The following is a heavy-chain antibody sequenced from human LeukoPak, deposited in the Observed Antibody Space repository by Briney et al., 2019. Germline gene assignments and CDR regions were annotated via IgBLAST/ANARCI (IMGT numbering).Heavy chain of an antibody. CDR2: ISSSSSYI. J-gene: IGHJ4*02. CDR1: GFTFSSYS. V-gene: IGHV3-21*01. D-gene: IGHD6-19*01. CDR3: ARGPLSYSSGWSTYYFDY. Sequence: PGGSLRLSCAASGFTFSSYSMNWVRQAPGKGLEWVSSISSSSSYIYYADSVKGRFTISRDNAKSSLYLQMNSLRAEDTAVYYCARGPLSYSSGWSTYYFDYWGQGTLVTVSS.